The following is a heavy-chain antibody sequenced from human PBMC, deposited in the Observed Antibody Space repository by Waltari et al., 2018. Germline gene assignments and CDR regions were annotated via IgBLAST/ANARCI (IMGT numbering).Heavy chain of an antibody. CDR1: GYSISSGYY. J-gene: IGHJ4*02. V-gene: IGHV4-38-2*01. CDR2: IYHSGST. D-gene: IGHD1-26*01. Sequence: QVQLQESGPGLVKPSETLSLTCAVSGYSISSGYYWGWIRQPPGKGLEWIGSIYHSGSTYYNPSLKSRVTISVDTSKNQFSLKLSSVTAADTAVYYCARHGSGGSYRYYFDYWGQGTLVTFSS. CDR3: ARHGSGGSYRYYFDY.